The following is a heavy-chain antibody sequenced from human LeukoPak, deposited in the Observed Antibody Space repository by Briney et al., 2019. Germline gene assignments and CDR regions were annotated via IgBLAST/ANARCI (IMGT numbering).Heavy chain of an antibody. D-gene: IGHD6-6*01. Sequence: GGSLRLSCAASGFTFSDYWMSWVRQAPGKGLEWVANIKQDGSEKYYVDSVKGRFTISRDNAKNSLYLQMNSLRADDTAMYYCAKKCSSWQYYFDYWGQGTLVTVSS. J-gene: IGHJ4*02. CDR1: GFTFSDYW. CDR2: IKQDGSEK. V-gene: IGHV3-7*03. CDR3: AKKCSSWQYYFDY.